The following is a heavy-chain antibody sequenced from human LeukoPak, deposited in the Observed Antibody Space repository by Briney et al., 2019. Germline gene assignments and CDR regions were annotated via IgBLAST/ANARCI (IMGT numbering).Heavy chain of an antibody. CDR1: GFTFDDYA. J-gene: IGHJ3*02. V-gene: IGHV3-9*01. CDR3: AKGLVHAFGI. Sequence: GRSLRLSCAASGFTFDDYAMHWVRQAPGKGLEWVSGISWNSGSIGYADSVKGRFTISRDNAKNSLYLQMNSLRAEDTALYYCAKGLVHAFGIWAKGQWSPSLQ. CDR2: ISWNSGSI.